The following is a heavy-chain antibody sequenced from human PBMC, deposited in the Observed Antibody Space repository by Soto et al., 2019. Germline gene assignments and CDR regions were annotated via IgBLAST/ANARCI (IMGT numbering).Heavy chain of an antibody. J-gene: IGHJ5*02. CDR1: GGSISSSTYY. CDR3: ARLPISMGRGVYIKWFDP. V-gene: IGHV4-39*01. CDR2: IYYSGST. D-gene: IGHD3-10*01. Sequence: SETLSLTCTVSGGSISSSTYYWGWIRQPPGKGLEWLGNIYYSGSTYYNPTLKSRVTISVDTSKNQFSLRLSSVTAADTAVYFCARLPISMGRGVYIKWFDPWGQGTRITVAS.